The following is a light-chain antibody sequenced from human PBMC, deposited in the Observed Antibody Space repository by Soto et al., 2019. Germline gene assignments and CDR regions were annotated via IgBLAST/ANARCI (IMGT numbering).Light chain of an antibody. V-gene: IGKV1-5*01. Sequence: DIQVTQSPPTLSASVGDRVTITCRASQTISTWMAWYQQKPGKAPKLLVYDASTLQSGVASRFSGSGSGTGFTLIISGLQPDDSATYYCQQYNSYSWTFGQGTKVDIK. CDR2: DAS. J-gene: IGKJ1*01. CDR1: QTISTW. CDR3: QQYNSYSWT.